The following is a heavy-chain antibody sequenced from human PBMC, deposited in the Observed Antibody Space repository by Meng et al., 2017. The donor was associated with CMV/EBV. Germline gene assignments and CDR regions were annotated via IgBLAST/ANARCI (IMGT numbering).Heavy chain of an antibody. D-gene: IGHD3-10*01. Sequence: SCKASGYTFTSYDISWVRQAPGKGLEWVSVIYSGGSTYDPDSVKGRFTISRDNSKNTLYLQMNSLRAEDTAVYYCARVATMVRGVIDYWGQGTLVTVSS. CDR1: GYTFTSYD. CDR2: IYSGGST. CDR3: ARVATMVRGVIDY. V-gene: IGHV3-53*01. J-gene: IGHJ4*02.